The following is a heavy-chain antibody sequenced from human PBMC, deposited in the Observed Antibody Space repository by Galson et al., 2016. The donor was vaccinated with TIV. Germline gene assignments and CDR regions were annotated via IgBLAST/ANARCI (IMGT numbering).Heavy chain of an antibody. CDR1: GFSLNTSGMR. CDR3: ARSTARGACIDY. V-gene: IGHV2-70*04. D-gene: IGHD3-10*01. Sequence: ALVKPTQTLTLTYTFSGFSLNTSGMRVSWIRQPPGKALEWLARIDWDDDKFYSTSLKSRLTISKDTSKNQVVLRMMNLDPEDTATYFCARSTARGACIDYWGQGTTVTASS. CDR2: IDWDDDK. J-gene: IGHJ4*03.